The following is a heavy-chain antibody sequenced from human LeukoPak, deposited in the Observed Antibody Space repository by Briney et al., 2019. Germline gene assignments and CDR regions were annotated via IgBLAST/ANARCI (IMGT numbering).Heavy chain of an antibody. D-gene: IGHD3-3*01. Sequence: ASVKVSCKASGYTFATSSITWVRQAPGQRPEWMGWISPNNDNKQYAQNVQGRVTMTTDTSKNQFSLKLSSVTAADTAVYYCAREHYDFWSGYYRYWGQGTLVTVSS. J-gene: IGHJ4*02. V-gene: IGHV1-18*04. CDR2: ISPNNDNK. CDR1: GYTFATSS. CDR3: AREHYDFWSGYYRY.